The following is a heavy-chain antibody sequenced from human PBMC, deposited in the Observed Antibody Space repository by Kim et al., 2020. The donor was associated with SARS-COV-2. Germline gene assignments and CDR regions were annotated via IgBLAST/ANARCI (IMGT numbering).Heavy chain of an antibody. Sequence: SETLSLTCAVYGGSFSGYYWSWIRQPPGKGLEWIGEINHSGSTNYNPSLKSRVTISVDTSKNQFSLKLSSVTAADTAVYYCARGGEQWLRFRLAFDYWG. CDR1: GGSFSGYY. CDR3: ARGGEQWLRFRLAFDY. CDR2: INHSGST. V-gene: IGHV4-34*01. J-gene: IGHJ4*01. D-gene: IGHD6-19*01.